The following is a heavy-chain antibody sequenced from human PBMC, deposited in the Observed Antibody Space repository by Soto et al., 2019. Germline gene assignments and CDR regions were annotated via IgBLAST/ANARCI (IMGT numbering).Heavy chain of an antibody. CDR3: ERFMYYVSSGYEFIQY. V-gene: IGHV4-4*02. CDR1: GGSISSSNW. CDR2: IYHSGST. D-gene: IGHD3-22*01. Sequence: SETLPHTYAVSGGSISSSNWWSWVRQPPGKGLEWIGEIYHSGSTNYNPSLKSRVTISVDKSKNQFSLKLSSVTAADTAVYYCERFMYYVSSGYEFIQYWCQGILVSV. J-gene: IGHJ1*01.